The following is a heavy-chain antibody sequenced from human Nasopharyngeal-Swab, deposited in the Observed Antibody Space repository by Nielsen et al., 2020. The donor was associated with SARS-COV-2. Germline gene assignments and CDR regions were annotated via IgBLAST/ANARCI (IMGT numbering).Heavy chain of an antibody. CDR1: GFTFSSYS. CDR2: ISSSSSYI. V-gene: IGHV3-21*01. CDR3: ARGQYCSSTSCYARGYYYYYGMDV. D-gene: IGHD2-2*01. Sequence: GESLNISCAASGFTFSSYSMDWVRQAPGKGLEWVSSISSSSSYIYYADSLKGRFTISRDNAKNSLYLQMNRLRAEDTAVYCCARGQYCSSTSCYARGYYYYYGMDVWGQGTTVTVSS. J-gene: IGHJ6*02.